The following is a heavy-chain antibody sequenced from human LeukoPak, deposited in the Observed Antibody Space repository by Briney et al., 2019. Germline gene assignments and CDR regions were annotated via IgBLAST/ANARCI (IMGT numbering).Heavy chain of an antibody. D-gene: IGHD6-13*01. CDR3: ARDSSSWPDY. CDR1: GFTFSRFW. V-gene: IGHV3-7*01. CDR2: IDQSGGRN. J-gene: IGHJ4*02. Sequence: GGSLRLSCAASGFTFSRFWMNWVRQAPGRGLEWVANIDQSGGRNNYVDSVKGRFTISRDNAKNSLYLQMNSLRAEDTAVYYCARDSSSWPDYWGQGTLVTVSS.